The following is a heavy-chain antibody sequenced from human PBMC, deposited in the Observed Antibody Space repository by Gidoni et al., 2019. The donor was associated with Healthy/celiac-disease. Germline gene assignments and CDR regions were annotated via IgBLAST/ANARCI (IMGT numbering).Heavy chain of an antibody. J-gene: IGHJ5*02. CDR2: INPNSGGT. CDR1: GYTFTGYY. CDR3: ARDSSRQQLANNWFDP. D-gene: IGHD6-13*01. Sequence: QVQLVKSGAEVKKPGDSVKVSCKASGYTFTGYYMHWVRQAPGQGLEWMGWINPNSGGTNYAQKFQGRVTMTRDTSISTAYMELSRLRSDDPAVYYCARDSSRQQLANNWFDPWGQGTLVTVSS. V-gene: IGHV1-2*02.